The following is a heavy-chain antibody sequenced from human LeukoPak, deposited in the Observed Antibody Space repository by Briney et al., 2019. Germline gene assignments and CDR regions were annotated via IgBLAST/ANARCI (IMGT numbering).Heavy chain of an antibody. D-gene: IGHD4-17*01. Sequence: PGGSLRLSCAASGISFSGYFMSWIRQAPGKGLEWVAYLSNSGSSIYYADSVKGRFTISRDNANNALFLQMNSLRVEDTALYYCTREPNDYGDYGQHHWGQGTLVTVSS. J-gene: IGHJ5*02. CDR3: TREPNDYGDYGQHH. CDR2: LSNSGSSI. V-gene: IGHV3-11*01. CDR1: GISFSGYF.